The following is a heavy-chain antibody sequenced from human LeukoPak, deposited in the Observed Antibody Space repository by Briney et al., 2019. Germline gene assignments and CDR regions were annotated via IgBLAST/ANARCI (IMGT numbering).Heavy chain of an antibody. Sequence: ASVKVSCKASGYTFTTYDINWGRQATGQGREWMGWMNPNSGKTGYAQKYQGRVTMTRNTSIRTAYMELSSLRSEDTAVHYCARGFSMVRGVIVGYWGQGTLVTVSS. CDR3: ARGFSMVRGVIVGY. CDR2: MNPNSGKT. J-gene: IGHJ4*02. V-gene: IGHV1-8*01. CDR1: GYTFTTYD. D-gene: IGHD3-10*01.